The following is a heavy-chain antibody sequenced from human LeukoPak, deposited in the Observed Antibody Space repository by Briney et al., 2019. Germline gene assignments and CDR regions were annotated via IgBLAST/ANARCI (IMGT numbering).Heavy chain of an antibody. J-gene: IGHJ4*02. CDR3: ARDHIRLGELSLFDY. CDR1: GFTFSSYA. V-gene: IGHV3-30*04. CDR2: ISYDGSNK. Sequence: GGSLRLSCAASGFTFSSYAMHWVRQAPGKGLEWVAVISYDGSNKYYADSVKGRFTISRNNSKNTLYLQMNSLRAEDTAVYYCARDHIRLGELSLFDYWGQGTLVTVSS. D-gene: IGHD3-16*02.